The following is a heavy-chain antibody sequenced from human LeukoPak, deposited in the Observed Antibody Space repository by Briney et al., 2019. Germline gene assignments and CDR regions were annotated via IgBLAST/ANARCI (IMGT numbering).Heavy chain of an antibody. CDR3: ARVPYYYDTSGPTYYYYMDV. CDR1: GYTFISYG. Sequence: GASVKVSCKASGYTFISYGISWVRQAPGQGLEWMGWIIVYNGNTNYAQKLQGRVTMTTDTSTSTAYVELRSLRSDDTAVYYCARVPYYYDTSGPTYYYYMDVWGKGTTVTVSS. J-gene: IGHJ6*03. CDR2: IIVYNGNT. V-gene: IGHV1-18*01. D-gene: IGHD3-22*01.